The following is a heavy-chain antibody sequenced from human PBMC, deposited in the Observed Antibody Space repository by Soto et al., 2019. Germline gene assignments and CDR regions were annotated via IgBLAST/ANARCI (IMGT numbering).Heavy chain of an antibody. CDR2: INHSGST. J-gene: IGHJ4*02. Sequence: QVQLQQWGAGLLKPSETLSLTCAVYGGSFSGYYWSWIRQPPGKGLEWIGEINHSGSTNYNPSLKRRVTISVDKSKNQFSLKLSSVTAADTAVYYCAREGADRTGTTLYDYWGQGTLVTVSS. CDR1: GGSFSGYY. V-gene: IGHV4-34*01. D-gene: IGHD1-1*01. CDR3: AREGADRTGTTLYDY.